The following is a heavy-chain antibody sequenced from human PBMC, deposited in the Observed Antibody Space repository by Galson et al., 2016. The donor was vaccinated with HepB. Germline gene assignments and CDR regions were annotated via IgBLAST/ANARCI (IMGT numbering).Heavy chain of an antibody. J-gene: IGHJ4*02. CDR3: ATNGPQLYFHWLNSFDY. CDR2: ISATGSST. D-gene: IGHD3-9*01. V-gene: IGHV3-23*01. Sequence: SLRLSCAASGFTSSTYAMSWVRQAPGKGLEWVSAISATGSSTYYADSVKGRFTISKGNSKNTLYLQMSGLRTEDTAIYYCATNGPQLYFHWLNSFDYWGQGTLVTVSS. CDR1: GFTSSTYA.